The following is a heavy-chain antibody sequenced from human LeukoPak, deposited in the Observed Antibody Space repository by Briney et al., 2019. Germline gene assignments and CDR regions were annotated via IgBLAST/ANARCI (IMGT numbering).Heavy chain of an antibody. Sequence: SETLSLTCAVYGGSFSGYYWIWLPQPPGKGREWIGEINHSGNTNYNPSLKSRVTISVDTSKNQFSLKLSSVTAADTAVYYCARGPYRSSWYRGWFDPWGQGTLVTVSS. CDR3: ARGPYRSSWYRGWFDP. CDR1: GGSFSGYY. V-gene: IGHV4-34*01. J-gene: IGHJ5*02. D-gene: IGHD6-13*01. CDR2: INHSGNT.